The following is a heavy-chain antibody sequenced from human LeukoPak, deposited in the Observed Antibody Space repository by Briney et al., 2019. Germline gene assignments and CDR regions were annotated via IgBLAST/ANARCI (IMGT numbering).Heavy chain of an antibody. CDR3: AKELSTVRGGD. V-gene: IGHV3-23*01. J-gene: IGHJ4*02. CDR1: GFTFTTYA. Sequence: GGSLRLSCAASGFTFTTYAMTWVRQAPGKGLEWVSGISGSGGSTYYADSVKGRFTISRDNSKNTLYLQMNSLRAEDTAVYYCAKELSTVRGGDWGQGTLVTVSS. CDR2: ISGSGGST. D-gene: IGHD6-25*01.